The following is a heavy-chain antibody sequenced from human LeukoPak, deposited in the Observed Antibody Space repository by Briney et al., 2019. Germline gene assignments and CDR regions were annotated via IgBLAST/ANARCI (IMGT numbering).Heavy chain of an antibody. CDR2: INPNSGGT. D-gene: IGHD3-10*01. J-gene: IGHJ6*03. V-gene: IGHV1-2*02. CDR3: ARDPAGGYYYYPYMDV. Sequence: GASVKVSCKASGYTFTRYYIHWMRQAPGQGLEWMGWINPNSGGTNYAQKFQGRVTLTRDTSISTAYMELSRLRSDDTAVYYCARDPAGGYYYYPYMDVWGKGTTVTVSS. CDR1: GYTFTRYY.